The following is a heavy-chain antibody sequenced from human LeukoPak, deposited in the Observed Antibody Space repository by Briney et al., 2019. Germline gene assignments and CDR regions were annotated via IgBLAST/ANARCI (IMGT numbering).Heavy chain of an antibody. Sequence: GGSLRLSCAASGFTFSSYEMNWVRQAPGKGLEWVSYISSSGSTIYYADSVKGRFTISRDNAKNSLYLQMNSLRAEDTAVYYCARNTAVAGRVVDYWGQGTLVTVSS. CDR2: ISSSGSTI. D-gene: IGHD6-19*01. CDR1: GFTFSSYE. CDR3: ARNTAVAGRVVDY. V-gene: IGHV3-48*03. J-gene: IGHJ4*02.